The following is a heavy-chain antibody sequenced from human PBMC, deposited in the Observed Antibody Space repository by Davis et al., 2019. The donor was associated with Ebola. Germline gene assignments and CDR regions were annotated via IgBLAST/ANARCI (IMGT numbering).Heavy chain of an antibody. CDR1: GFPITNYW. J-gene: IGHJ5*01. V-gene: IGHV3-74*01. D-gene: IGHD6-13*01. CDR3: ARGGGSSWFAY. Sequence: HTGGSLRLSCPASGFPITNYWTHWVRQAPGKGLVWVSRIKSDGSTIYADSVKGRFAISRDNSKDTLYLQMNSLGIEDTGVYYCARGGGSSWFAYWGQGTLVSVSS. CDR2: IKSDGST.